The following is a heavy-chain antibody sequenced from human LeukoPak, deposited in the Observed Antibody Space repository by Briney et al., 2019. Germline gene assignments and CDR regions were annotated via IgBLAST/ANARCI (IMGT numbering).Heavy chain of an antibody. CDR3: ARGGYYDFWSGYYSDY. D-gene: IGHD3-3*01. J-gene: IGHJ4*02. V-gene: IGHV3-64*01. CDR2: ISSNGGST. CDR1: GFTFSSYA. Sequence: GGSLRLSCAASGFTFSSYAMHWVRQAPGKGLEYVSAISSNGGSTYYASSVKGRFTISRDNSKNTLYLQMGSLRAEDMAVYYCARGGYYDFWSGYYSDYWGQGTLVTVSS.